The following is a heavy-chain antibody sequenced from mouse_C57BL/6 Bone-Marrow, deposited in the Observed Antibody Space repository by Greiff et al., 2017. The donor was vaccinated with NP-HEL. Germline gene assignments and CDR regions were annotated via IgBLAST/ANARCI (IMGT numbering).Heavy chain of an antibody. J-gene: IGHJ3*01. Sequence: QVQLQQSGPELVRPGASVKISCKAPGYTFTSHWMQWVRQRPGQGLEWIGEIFPGSGSTYYNEKFKGKATLTVDPSSSTAYMQLSSLTSEDSAVYFCARDDYDGAWFAYWGQGTLVTVSA. V-gene: IGHV1-56*01. D-gene: IGHD2-4*01. CDR2: IFPGSGST. CDR1: GYTFTSHW. CDR3: ARDDYDGAWFAY.